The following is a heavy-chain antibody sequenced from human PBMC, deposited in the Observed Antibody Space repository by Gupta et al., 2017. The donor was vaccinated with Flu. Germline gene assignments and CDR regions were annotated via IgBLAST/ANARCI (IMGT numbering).Heavy chain of an antibody. CDR2: FNPKSGGT. Sequence: YIHWVRQAPGQGLEWMGRFNPKSGGTKYEQKCQGRVTMTGDTSVSTAYMELSSLKSEDTAIYYCARVGYCSTTSCYEPFDSWGRGTQVTVS. J-gene: IGHJ4*02. CDR3: ARVGYCSTTSCYEPFDS. V-gene: IGHV1-2*06. CDR1: Y. D-gene: IGHD2-2*03.